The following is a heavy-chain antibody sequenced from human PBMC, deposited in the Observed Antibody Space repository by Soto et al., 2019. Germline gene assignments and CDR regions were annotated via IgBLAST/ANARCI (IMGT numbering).Heavy chain of an antibody. Sequence: GESLKISCEASGYSFTTYWIAWVRQMSGKGLELMGVIYPGDSDTRYSPSFQGQVTISADKSISTAYLQWSSLKASDTAMYYCVRSDSSSWHFNHWGQGTLVTVSS. CDR2: IYPGDSDT. V-gene: IGHV5-51*01. D-gene: IGHD6-6*01. J-gene: IGHJ5*02. CDR3: VRSDSSSWHFNH. CDR1: GYSFTTYW.